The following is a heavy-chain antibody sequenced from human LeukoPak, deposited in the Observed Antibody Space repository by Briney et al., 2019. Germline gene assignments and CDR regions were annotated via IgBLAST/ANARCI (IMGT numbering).Heavy chain of an antibody. CDR1: GGIFRRHV. V-gene: IGHV1-69*05. D-gene: IGHD6-13*01. J-gene: IGHJ5*02. CDR2: LTPIFGTT. Sequence: VASVKVSCKASGGIFRRHVVSWVRQAPGQGLEWMGGLTPIFGTTNYAPNFQGRVTFTTDESMNTVYMELTNLQFGDTAVYYCAGGGNRIAAPDNNWFDPWGQGTLVTVS. CDR3: AGGGNRIAAPDNNWFDP.